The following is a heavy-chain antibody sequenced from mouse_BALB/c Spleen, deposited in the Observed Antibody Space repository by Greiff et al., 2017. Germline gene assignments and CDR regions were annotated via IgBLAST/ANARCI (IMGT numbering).Heavy chain of an antibody. CDR1: GFTFTDYY. Sequence: EVQLVESGGGLVQPGGSLRLSCATSGFTFTDYYMSWVRQPPGKALEWLGFIRNKANGYTTEYSASVKGRFTISRDNSQSILYLQMNTLRAEDSATYYCARDNGYFAYWGQGTLVTVSA. CDR3: ARDNGYFAY. V-gene: IGHV7-3*02. D-gene: IGHD2-2*01. CDR2: IRNKANGYTT. J-gene: IGHJ3*01.